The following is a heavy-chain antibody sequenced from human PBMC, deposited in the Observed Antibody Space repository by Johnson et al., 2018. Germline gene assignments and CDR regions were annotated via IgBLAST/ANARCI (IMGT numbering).Heavy chain of an antibody. J-gene: IGHJ5*02. CDR2: IYPGDSDT. Sequence: EVQLLESGAEVKKTGESLKISCKGSGYSFTTYWIGWVRQMPGKGLEWMGIIYPGDSDTRYSPSFQGQVTISADKSISTAYMQWSSLKASDTAMYDCARHKGDRYGYYWFDPWGQGTLVTVSS. V-gene: IGHV5-51*01. CDR1: GYSFTTYW. D-gene: IGHD3-22*01. CDR3: ARHKGDRYGYYWFDP.